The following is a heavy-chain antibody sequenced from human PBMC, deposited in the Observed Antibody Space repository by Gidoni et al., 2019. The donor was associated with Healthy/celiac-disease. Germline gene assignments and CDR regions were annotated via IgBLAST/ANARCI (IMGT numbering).Heavy chain of an antibody. D-gene: IGHD2-2*01. CDR1: GYTFTSYA. Sequence: QVQLVQSGAEVKKPGASVKVSCKASGYTFTSYAMHWVRQAPGQRLEWMGWINAGTGNTKYSQKFQGRVTITRDTSASTAYMELSSLRSEDTAVYYCARGSLEYCSSTSCLDFDYWGQGTLVTVSS. CDR2: INAGTGNT. V-gene: IGHV1-3*01. J-gene: IGHJ4*02. CDR3: ARGSLEYCSSTSCLDFDY.